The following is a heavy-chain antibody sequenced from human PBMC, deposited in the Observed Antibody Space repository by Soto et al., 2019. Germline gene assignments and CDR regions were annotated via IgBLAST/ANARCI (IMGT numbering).Heavy chain of an antibody. Sequence: QVRLEESGGGVVQPGRSLRLSCASSGFTFGVYNMQWVRQAPGEGLECVSVISYDVGNEYYADSVKGRFTISRDNSENKLYLQMNSLRPEDSGIYYCAAGHRGLTGLPAVITAPGSFDPWGQGAQVSVSS. CDR1: GFTFGVYN. CDR3: AAGHRGLTGLPAVITAPGSFDP. CDR2: ISYDVGNE. D-gene: IGHD3-22*01. V-gene: IGHV3-30*03. J-gene: IGHJ5*01.